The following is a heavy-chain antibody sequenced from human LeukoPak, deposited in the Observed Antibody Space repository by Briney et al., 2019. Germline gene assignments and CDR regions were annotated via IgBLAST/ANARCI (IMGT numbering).Heavy chain of an antibody. Sequence: QPGRSLRLSCAASGFTFSSYGMHWVRQAPGKGLEWVAVISYDGSNKYYADSVKGRFTISRDNSKNTLYLQMSSLRSEDTAVYYCARELSVYCSSTSCSAFDYWGQGTLVTVSS. V-gene: IGHV3-30*03. J-gene: IGHJ4*02. CDR2: ISYDGSNK. D-gene: IGHD2-2*01. CDR3: ARELSVYCSSTSCSAFDY. CDR1: GFTFSSYG.